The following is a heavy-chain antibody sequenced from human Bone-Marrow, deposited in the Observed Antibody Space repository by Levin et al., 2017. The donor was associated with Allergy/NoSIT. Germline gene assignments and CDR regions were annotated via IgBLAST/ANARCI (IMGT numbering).Heavy chain of an antibody. D-gene: IGHD1-26*01. CDR1: GFISDYY. CDR3: VRNTYRGTYYLES. J-gene: IGHJ4*02. Sequence: GGSLRLSCAASGFISDYYIDWVRQAPGKGLEWVGRSRSKPNSYTTEYAASVKGRFIISRDVSENSLSLQMNSLKIEDTAVYYCVRNTYRGTYYLESWGQGTLVTVSS. V-gene: IGHV3-72*01. CDR2: SRSKPNSYTT.